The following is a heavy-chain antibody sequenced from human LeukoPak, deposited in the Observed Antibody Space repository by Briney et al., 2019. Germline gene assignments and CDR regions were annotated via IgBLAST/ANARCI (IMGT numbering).Heavy chain of an antibody. J-gene: IGHJ4*02. CDR3: AKVREGDPIVVVPAADFDY. Sequence: GGSLRLSCAASGFTFSSYAMSWVRQAPGKGLEWVSAISGSGGSTYYADSVKGRFTIYRDNSKNTLYLQMNSLRAEDTAVYYCAKVREGDPIVVVPAADFDYWGQGTLVTVSS. V-gene: IGHV3-23*01. CDR2: ISGSGGST. D-gene: IGHD2-2*01. CDR1: GFTFSSYA.